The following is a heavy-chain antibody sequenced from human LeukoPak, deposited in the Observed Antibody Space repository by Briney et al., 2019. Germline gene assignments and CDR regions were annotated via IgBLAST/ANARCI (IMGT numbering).Heavy chain of an antibody. D-gene: IGHD5-18*01. CDR1: GVSFSSSSNY. Sequence: SETLSLTCTVSGVSFSSSSNYWGWIRPPPGKGLEWFGSMYYSGSTYYSPSLKSRVTILGDTSKNQFSLKLSAVTAADTAVYYCARAEATWIQLWSRYWGQGTLVTVS. CDR2: MYYSGST. V-gene: IGHV4-39*07. J-gene: IGHJ4*02. CDR3: ARAEATWIQLWSRY.